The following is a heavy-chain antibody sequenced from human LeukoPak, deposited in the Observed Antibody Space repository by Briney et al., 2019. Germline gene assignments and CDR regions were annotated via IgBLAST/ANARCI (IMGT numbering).Heavy chain of an antibody. CDR3: AREDVVPAAVDI. CDR2: ISYDGSNR. V-gene: IGHV3-30-3*01. D-gene: IGHD2-2*01. CDR1: GFTFSSYA. Sequence: GRSLRLSCAASGFTFSSYAMHWVRQAPGKGLEWVAVISYDGSNRYYAGSVKGRFTISRDNSKNTLYLQMNSLRAEDTAVYYCAREDVVPAAVDIWGQGTMVTVSS. J-gene: IGHJ3*02.